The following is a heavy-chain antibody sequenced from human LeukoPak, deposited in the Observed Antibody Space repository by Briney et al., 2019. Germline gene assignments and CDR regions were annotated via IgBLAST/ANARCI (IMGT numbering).Heavy chain of an antibody. J-gene: IGHJ4*02. V-gene: IGHV3-15*01. Sequence: PGGSLRLSCAASGFTFSNAWMSWVRQAPGKGLEWVGRIKSKTDGGTTDYAAPVKGRFTISRDDSKNTLYLQMNSLKTEDTAVYYCTTDPVGATSHNDYWGQGTLVTVSS. CDR2: IKSKTDGGTT. CDR3: TTDPVGATSHNDY. CDR1: GFTFSNAW. D-gene: IGHD1-26*01.